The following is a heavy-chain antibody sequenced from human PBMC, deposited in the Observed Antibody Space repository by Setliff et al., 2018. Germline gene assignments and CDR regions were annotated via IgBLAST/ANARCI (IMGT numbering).Heavy chain of an antibody. Sequence: PSETLSLTCTVSGGSISSYYWSWIRQPAGKGLEWIGHIYIGGSANYNPSLKSRVTMSIDTSKNQFSLKLNSVTAVDMAVYYCAREQWLDPPGYYYMDVWAKGTTVTVSS. D-gene: IGHD6-19*01. CDR3: AREQWLDPPGYYYMDV. J-gene: IGHJ6*03. V-gene: IGHV4-4*07. CDR2: IYIGGSA. CDR1: GGSISSYY.